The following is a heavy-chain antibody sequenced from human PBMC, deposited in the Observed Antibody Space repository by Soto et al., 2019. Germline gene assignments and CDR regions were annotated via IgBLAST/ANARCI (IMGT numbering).Heavy chain of an antibody. V-gene: IGHV4-34*01. D-gene: IGHD6-19*01. CDR2: INHSGST. CDR3: ARGGIAVAGTRGYYFDY. J-gene: IGHJ4*02. Sequence: PSETLSLTCAVYGGSFIGYYWSWIRQPPGKGLEWIGEINHSGSTNYNPSLKSRVTISVDTSKNQFSLKLSSVTAADTAVYYCARGGIAVAGTRGYYFDYWGQGTLVTVSS. CDR1: GGSFIGYY.